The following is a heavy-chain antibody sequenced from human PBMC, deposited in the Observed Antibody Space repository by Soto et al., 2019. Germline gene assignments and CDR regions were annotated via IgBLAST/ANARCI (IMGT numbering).Heavy chain of an antibody. D-gene: IGHD2-15*01. CDR2: IYDGDSS. J-gene: IGHJ4*02. V-gene: IGHV4-59*12. CDR1: GGSISGFY. Sequence: SETLSLTCTVSGGSISGFYWSWIRQSPGKGLEWIGYIYDGDSSNYNPSLDSRVIISVDTSRNQFYLRLSSVTAADTAVYYCARGQVVAAQHWGQGTLVTVSS. CDR3: ARGQVVAAQH.